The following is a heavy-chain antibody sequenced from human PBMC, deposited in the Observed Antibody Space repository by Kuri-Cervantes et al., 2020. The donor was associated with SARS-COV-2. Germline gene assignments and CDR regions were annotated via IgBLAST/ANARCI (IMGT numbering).Heavy chain of an antibody. J-gene: IGHJ4*02. V-gene: IGHV3-30-3*01. CDR1: GFTVSSNY. CDR3: ARDLSGWPVDY. Sequence: GESLKISCAASGFTVSSNYMSWVRQAPGKGLEWVAVISYDGSNKYYADSVKGRFTISRDNSKNTLYLQMNSLRAEDTAVYYCARDLSGWPVDYWGQGTLVTVSS. D-gene: IGHD6-19*01. CDR2: ISYDGSNK.